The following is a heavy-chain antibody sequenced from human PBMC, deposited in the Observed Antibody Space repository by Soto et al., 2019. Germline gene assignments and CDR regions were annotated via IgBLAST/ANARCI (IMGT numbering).Heavy chain of an antibody. J-gene: IGHJ5*02. Sequence: PGGSLRLSCAASGFTFGNFYMTWIGQAPGKGLEWVSYISSSSSYRNYADSVKGRFTISRDNAKNTLYLQMNSLRAEDTAVYYCASVFRANWFDPWGQGTLVTVSS. CDR1: GFTFGNFY. D-gene: IGHD3-16*01. CDR2: ISSSSSYR. CDR3: ASVFRANWFDP. V-gene: IGHV3-11*06.